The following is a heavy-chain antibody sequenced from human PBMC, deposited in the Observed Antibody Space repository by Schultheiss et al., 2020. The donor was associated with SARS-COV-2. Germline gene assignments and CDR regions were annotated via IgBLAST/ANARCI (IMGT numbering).Heavy chain of an antibody. D-gene: IGHD3-9*01. CDR3: ARDNQYYDILTGYYNVGAFDI. J-gene: IGHJ3*02. V-gene: IGHV3-33*01. CDR2: IWYDGSNK. Sequence: GGSLRLSCAASGFTFSSYGMHWVRQAPGKGLEWVAVIWYDGSNKYYADSVKGRFTISRDNSKNTLYLQMNSLRAEDTAVYYCARDNQYYDILTGYYNVGAFDIWGQGTMVTVSS. CDR1: GFTFSSYG.